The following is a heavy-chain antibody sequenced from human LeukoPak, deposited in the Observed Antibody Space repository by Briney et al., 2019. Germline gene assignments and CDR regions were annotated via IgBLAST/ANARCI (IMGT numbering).Heavy chain of an antibody. V-gene: IGHV4-39*01. CDR3: VRLFYYDSRGPPS. D-gene: IGHD3-22*01. Sequence: SSETLSLTCNVLGGSIRISNYYWGWIRQPPGKGLEWIGSIYYSGSTYYNPSLKGRGTMSVDTSNNQFSLKLTSATATDTAVYYCVRLFYYDSRGPPSWGQGTLVTVSS. CDR1: GGSIRISNYY. CDR2: IYYSGST. J-gene: IGHJ5*02.